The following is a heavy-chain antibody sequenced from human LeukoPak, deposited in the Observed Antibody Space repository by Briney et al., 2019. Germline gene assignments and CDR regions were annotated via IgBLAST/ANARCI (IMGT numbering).Heavy chain of an antibody. V-gene: IGHV3-64D*06. CDR3: VRGISCGDDCYVPRYYYYGFDV. CDR2: VDIHGGNT. D-gene: IGHD2-21*02. Sequence: PGGSLRLSCAASGFTFSSYAMSWVRQAPGRGLEYVSAVDIHGGNTYYADSVKGRFTISRDNSKNTLYLQMNSLRPDDTAIFYCVRGISCGDDCYVPRYYYYGFDVWGQGTTVTVSS. CDR1: GFTFSSYA. J-gene: IGHJ6*02.